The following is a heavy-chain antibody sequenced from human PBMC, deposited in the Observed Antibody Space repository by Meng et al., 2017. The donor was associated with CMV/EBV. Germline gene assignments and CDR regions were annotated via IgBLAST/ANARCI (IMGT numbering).Heavy chain of an antibody. D-gene: IGHD3-16*02. CDR2: INPNSGGT. CDR1: GYTFTGYY. CDR3: ARATGLWGSYRSFDY. Sequence: ASVKVSCKASGYTFTGYYMHWVRQAPGQGLEWMGWINPNSGGTNYAQKFQGRVTMTGDTSISTAYMELSRLRSDDTAVYYCARATGLWGSYRSFDYWGQGTLVTVSS. V-gene: IGHV1-2*02. J-gene: IGHJ4*02.